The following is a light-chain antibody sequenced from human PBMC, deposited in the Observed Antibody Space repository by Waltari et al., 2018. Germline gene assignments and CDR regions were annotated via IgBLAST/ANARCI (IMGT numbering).Light chain of an antibody. V-gene: IGKV3-11*01. CDR1: QGISTD. CDR3: QQRSLWPRT. Sequence: EIVLTQSPATLSLSPGDTGTLSCRASQGISTDLAWYQPRPGQPPRLLVYEVYNRAAGIPPRFSGSGSGTDVTHTISSLEPEDLAVYFCQQRSLWPRTFGPGTKVEI. CDR2: EVY. J-gene: IGKJ1*01.